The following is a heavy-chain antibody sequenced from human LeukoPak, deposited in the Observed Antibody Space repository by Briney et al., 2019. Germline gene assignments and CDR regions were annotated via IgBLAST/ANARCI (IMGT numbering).Heavy chain of an antibody. V-gene: IGHV1-69*13. D-gene: IGHD2-15*01. CDR3: ARSQDIVVVVAATPEYYGMDV. CDR2: IIPIFGTA. CDR1: GGTFSSYA. Sequence: SVKVSCKASGGTFSSYAISWVRQAPGQGLEWMGGIIPIFGTANYAQKFQGRVTITADESTSTAYMELSSLRSEDTAVYYCARSQDIVVVVAATPEYYGMDVWGQGTTVTVSS. J-gene: IGHJ6*02.